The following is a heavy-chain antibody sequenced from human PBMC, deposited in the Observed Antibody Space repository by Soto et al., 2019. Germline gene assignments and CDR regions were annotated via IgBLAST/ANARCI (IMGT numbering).Heavy chain of an antibody. V-gene: IGHV4-39*02. D-gene: IGHD6-19*01. CDR2: IDDSGKV. J-gene: IGHJ4*02. CDR1: GGSISGSPYH. Sequence: SETLSLTCTVSGGSISGSPYHWGWIRQPPGKGLEWIGSIDDSGKVYYNPSLTGRATLLVDTSKNRFSLNLNSVTAADTAVYYCAIPPPIEVAGPDYWGQGTLVTVSS. CDR3: AIPPPIEVAGPDY.